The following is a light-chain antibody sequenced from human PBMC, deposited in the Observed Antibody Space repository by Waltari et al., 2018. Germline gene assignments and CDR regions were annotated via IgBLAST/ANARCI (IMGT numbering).Light chain of an antibody. V-gene: IGLV3-21*02. CDR1: KIGSEA. Sequence: SYGLTQPPSVSVAPGQTASITCGGNKIGSEAVHWYQQKPGQAPVLVVRDDNGLPSGIPDRFSGSNSGSPATLTISRVEAGDEADYYCQVWDSSGPHPVVFGGGTKLTVL. CDR2: DDN. CDR3: QVWDSSGPHPVV. J-gene: IGLJ2*01.